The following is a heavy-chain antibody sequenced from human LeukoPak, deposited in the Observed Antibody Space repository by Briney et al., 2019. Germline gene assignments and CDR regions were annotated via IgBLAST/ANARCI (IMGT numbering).Heavy chain of an antibody. CDR2: INHSGST. J-gene: IGHJ3*02. CDR3: ARRGRKSRGGYNSRGAFDI. D-gene: IGHD5-24*01. Sequence: SETLSLTCAVYGGSFSGYYWSWLRQPPGKGLEWIGEINHSGSTNYNPSLKSRVTISVDTSKNQFSLKLSSVTAADTAVYYCARRGRKSRGGYNSRGAFDIWGQGTMVTVSS. CDR1: GGSFSGYY. V-gene: IGHV4-34*01.